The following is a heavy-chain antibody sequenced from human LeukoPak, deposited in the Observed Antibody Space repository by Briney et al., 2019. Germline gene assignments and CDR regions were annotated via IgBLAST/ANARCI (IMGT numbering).Heavy chain of an antibody. D-gene: IGHD1-26*01. CDR2: ISSSTSYI. V-gene: IGHV3-21*01. CDR1: GFTFSTYS. J-gene: IGHJ4*02. Sequence: GGSLRLSCAASGFTFSTYSMNWVRQAPEKGLEWVSSISSSTSYIYYADSVKGRFTISRDNAKNSLYLQMNSLRAEDTAVYYCARDQVGGTSGYDYWGQGTLVTVSS. CDR3: ARDQVGGTSGYDY.